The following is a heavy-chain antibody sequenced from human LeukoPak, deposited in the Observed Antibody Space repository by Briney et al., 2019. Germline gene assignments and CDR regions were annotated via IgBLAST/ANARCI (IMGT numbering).Heavy chain of an antibody. D-gene: IGHD4-23*01. CDR3: AKRSDYGGDWKYFDY. V-gene: IGHV3-21*04. J-gene: IGHJ4*02. CDR2: ISSSSSYI. CDR1: GFTFSSYS. Sequence: GGSLRLSCAASGFTFSSYSMNWVRQAPGKGLEWVSSISSSSSYIYYADSVKGRFTISRDNAKNSLYLQMNSLRAEDTAVYYCAKRSDYGGDWKYFDYWGQGTPVTVSS.